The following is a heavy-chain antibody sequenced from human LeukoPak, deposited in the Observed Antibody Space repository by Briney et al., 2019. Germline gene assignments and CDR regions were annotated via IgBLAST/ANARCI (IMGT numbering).Heavy chain of an antibody. CDR2: ISYDGSNK. CDR1: GFTFSSYA. J-gene: IGHJ4*02. V-gene: IGHV3-30-3*01. CDR3: ARGYYYDSSGYPPLD. D-gene: IGHD3-22*01. Sequence: GGSLRLSCAASGFTFSSYAMHWVRQAPGKGLEWEAVISYDGSNKYYADSVKGRFTISRDNSKNTLYLQMNSLRAEDTAVYYCARGYYYDSSGYPPLDWGQGTLVTISS.